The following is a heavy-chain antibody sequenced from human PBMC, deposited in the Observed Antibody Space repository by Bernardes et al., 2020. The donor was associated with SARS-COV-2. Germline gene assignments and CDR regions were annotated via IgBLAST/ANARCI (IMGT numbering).Heavy chain of an antibody. CDR3: ARDLVPDL. CDR1: GFTFSSFS. Sequence: GGSLRLSCAASGFTFSSFSMNWVRQAPGKGLEWVSYISSGSSTIYYADSVKGRFTISRDNAKNSLYLQMNSLRAEDTAVYYCARDLVPDLWGRGTLVTVSS. CDR2: ISSGSSTI. D-gene: IGHD6-13*01. J-gene: IGHJ2*01. V-gene: IGHV3-48*01.